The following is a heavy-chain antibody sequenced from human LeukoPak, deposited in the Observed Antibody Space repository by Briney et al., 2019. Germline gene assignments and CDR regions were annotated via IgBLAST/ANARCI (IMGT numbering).Heavy chain of an antibody. Sequence: SETLSLTCTVSGGSISSSSYYWGWIRQPPGKGLEWIGSIYYSGSTNYNPSLKSRVTISVDTSKNQFSLKLSSVTAADTAVYYCARKGLDSPYWYFDLWGRGTLVTVSS. V-gene: IGHV4-39*07. CDR1: GGSISSSSYY. D-gene: IGHD2-2*03. CDR2: IYYSGST. CDR3: ARKGLDSPYWYFDL. J-gene: IGHJ2*01.